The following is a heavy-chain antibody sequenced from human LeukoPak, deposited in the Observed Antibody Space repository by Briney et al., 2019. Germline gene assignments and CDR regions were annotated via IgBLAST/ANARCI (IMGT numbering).Heavy chain of an antibody. D-gene: IGHD6-19*01. Sequence: GGSLRLSCAASGFTFSSYSMNWGRQAPGEGLEWGSSISSSSSYIYYADSVKGRFTISRDNAKNSLYLQMNSLRAEDTAVYYCARTGYSSGWSPYYFDYWGQGTLVTVSS. J-gene: IGHJ4*02. CDR2: ISSSSSYI. CDR3: ARTGYSSGWSPYYFDY. V-gene: IGHV3-21*01. CDR1: GFTFSSYS.